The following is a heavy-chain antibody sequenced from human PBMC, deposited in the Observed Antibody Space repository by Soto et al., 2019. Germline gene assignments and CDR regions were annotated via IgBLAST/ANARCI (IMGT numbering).Heavy chain of an antibody. V-gene: IGHV1-18*01. CDR3: ARDLRGDPGY. J-gene: IGHJ4*02. D-gene: IGHD3-16*01. CDR1: GYTFTSSG. CDR2: ISTYNVNT. Sequence: QVQLVQSGAEVKKPGASVKVSCKASGYTFTSSGINWVRQAPGQGLEWMGWISTYNVNTNYAQKLQGRVTMTTDTSTSTANMELRSLRSDDKAVYYGARDLRGDPGYWGQGTLVTVSS.